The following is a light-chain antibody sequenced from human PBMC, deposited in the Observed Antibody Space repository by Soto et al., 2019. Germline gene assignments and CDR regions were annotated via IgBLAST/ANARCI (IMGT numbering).Light chain of an antibody. Sequence: EIVLTQSPGTLSLSPGERATLSCRASQSVNSNYLAWYQQKPGQAPRLLMYETSTRATGLPGRFSGSGSGTGFTLTISRLEPEDFAVYFCQQFGTSPLWTFGQGTKVEMK. CDR3: QQFGTSPLWT. CDR2: ETS. CDR1: QSVNSNY. V-gene: IGKV3-20*01. J-gene: IGKJ1*01.